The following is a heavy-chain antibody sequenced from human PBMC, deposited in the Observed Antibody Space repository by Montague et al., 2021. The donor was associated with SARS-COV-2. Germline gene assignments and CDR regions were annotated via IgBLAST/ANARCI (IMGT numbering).Heavy chain of an antibody. D-gene: IGHD3-22*01. Sequence: SETLSLTCAVYGGSFSGYDWSWIRQSPGKGLEWIGEINHSGSTNYNPSLKGRVTVSVDTSKNQFSLKLSSVTAADTAVYYCARGRVEITMIAVVFPGGIYYFDYWGRGTLVTVSS. J-gene: IGHJ4*02. CDR2: INHSGST. CDR3: ARGRVEITMIAVVFPGGIYYFDY. V-gene: IGHV4-34*01. CDR1: GGSFSGYD.